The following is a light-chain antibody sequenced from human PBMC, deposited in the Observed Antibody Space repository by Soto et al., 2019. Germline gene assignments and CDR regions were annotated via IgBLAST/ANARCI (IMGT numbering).Light chain of an antibody. Sequence: DNVLTQSPGTLSLSPGDRATLSCRASQSVGSGFLAWYQQKPGQAPRLLIYGASSRATGIPDRFRGSGSGTDFTLTISRLEPEDFAVYYCQQYGSSPYTFGQGTKLEIK. J-gene: IGKJ2*01. CDR1: QSVGSGF. CDR2: GAS. CDR3: QQYGSSPYT. V-gene: IGKV3-20*01.